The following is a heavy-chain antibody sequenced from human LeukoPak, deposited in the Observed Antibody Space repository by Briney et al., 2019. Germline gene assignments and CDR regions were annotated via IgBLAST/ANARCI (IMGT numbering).Heavy chain of an antibody. D-gene: IGHD3-10*01. CDR1: GFTFTTYS. CDR3: AKHGFGVFEGY. CDR2: ISGSGGST. V-gene: IGHV3-23*01. Sequence: GGSLRPSCAASGFTFTTYSMNWVRQAPGKGLQWVSGISGSGGSTYYADSVKGRFTISRDNSKNTLYLQMNSLRAEDTAVYYCAKHGFGVFEGYWGQGTLVTVSS. J-gene: IGHJ4*02.